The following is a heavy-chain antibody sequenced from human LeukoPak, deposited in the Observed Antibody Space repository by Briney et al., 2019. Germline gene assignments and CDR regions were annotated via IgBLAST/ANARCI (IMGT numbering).Heavy chain of an antibody. CDR3: ARRSGIAVAGAFDY. Sequence: ETLSLTCAVFGGSFSGYHWSWIRQPPGKGLEWVSGISGSGDSTYYADSVKGRFTISRDNSKNTLYLQMNSLRAEDTAVYYCARRSGIAVAGAFDYWGQGTLVTVSS. CDR1: GGSFSGYH. D-gene: IGHD6-19*01. CDR2: ISGSGDST. V-gene: IGHV3-23*01. J-gene: IGHJ4*02.